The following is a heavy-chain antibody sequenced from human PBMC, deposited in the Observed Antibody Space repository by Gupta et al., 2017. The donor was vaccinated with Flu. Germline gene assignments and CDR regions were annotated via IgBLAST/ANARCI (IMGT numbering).Heavy chain of an antibody. CDR3: AGIVVVPASRRFDP. CDR2: IYNRGRS. D-gene: IGHD2-2*01. V-gene: IGHV4-30-4*08. J-gene: IGHJ5*02. Sequence: GDYYWTWIRQAPGEGLEWIGYIYNRGRSSYNPSLKSRASISLHTSKNQFSLDLTSVTVADTAFYYCAGIVVVPASRRFDPWGQGLLVNVS. CDR1: GDYY.